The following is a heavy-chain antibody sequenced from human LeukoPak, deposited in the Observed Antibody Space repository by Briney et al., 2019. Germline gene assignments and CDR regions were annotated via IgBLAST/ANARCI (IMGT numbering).Heavy chain of an antibody. J-gene: IGHJ4*02. D-gene: IGHD5-24*01. Sequence: GGSLRLSCSASGFTFSSYAGHWVPQAPGKGLKYVSGISNYGGSTYYADSVKGRFTISRDNSKNTLYLQMNSLRAEDTAVYYCARDLRGDGYNYPHYWGQGTLVTVSS. V-gene: IGHV3-64*04. CDR3: ARDLRGDGYNYPHY. CDR2: ISNYGGST. CDR1: GFTFSSYA.